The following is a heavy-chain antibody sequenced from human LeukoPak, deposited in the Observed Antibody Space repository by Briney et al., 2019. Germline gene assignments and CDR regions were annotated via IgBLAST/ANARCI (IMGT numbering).Heavy chain of an antibody. J-gene: IGHJ5*02. CDR1: GGSFSGYY. Sequence: KPSETLSLTCAVYGGSFSGYYWSWIRQPPGKGLEWIGEINHSGSTNYNPSLKSRVTISVDTSKNQFSLKLSSVTAADTAVYYCARGRAVRRLNWFDPWGQGTLVTASS. V-gene: IGHV4-34*01. CDR3: ARGRAVRRLNWFDP. D-gene: IGHD4-11*01. CDR2: INHSGST.